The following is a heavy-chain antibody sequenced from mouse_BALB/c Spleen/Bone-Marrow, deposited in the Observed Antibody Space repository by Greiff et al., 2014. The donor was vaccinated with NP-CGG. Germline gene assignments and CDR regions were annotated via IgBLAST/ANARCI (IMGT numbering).Heavy chain of an antibody. V-gene: IGHV5-9-4*01. Sequence: EVQVVESGGGLVKPGGSLKLSCAASGFTFSTYAMSWVRQSPEKRLEWVAEISSGGSYTYYPDTVTGRFTISRDNAKNTLYLEMSSLRFEDTAMYYCARDGYGNSDWGQGTLVTVSA. D-gene: IGHD1-1*01. CDR3: ARDGYGNSD. CDR1: GFTFSTYA. J-gene: IGHJ3*01. CDR2: ISSGGSYT.